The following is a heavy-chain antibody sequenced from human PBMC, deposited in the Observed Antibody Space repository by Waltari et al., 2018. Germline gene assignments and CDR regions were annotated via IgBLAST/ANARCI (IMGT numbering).Heavy chain of an antibody. Sequence: EVTLVESGGGLVKPGGSLRLSCAASGFTFSSYSMNWVRQAPGKGLEWVSAIRSSSSYIYYADSVKGRFTISRDNAKNSLYLQMNSLRAEDTAVYYCARDPGGGFDYWGQGTLVTVSS. J-gene: IGHJ4*02. V-gene: IGHV3-21*01. D-gene: IGHD5-12*01. CDR3: ARDPGGGFDY. CDR2: IRSSSSYI. CDR1: GFTFSSYS.